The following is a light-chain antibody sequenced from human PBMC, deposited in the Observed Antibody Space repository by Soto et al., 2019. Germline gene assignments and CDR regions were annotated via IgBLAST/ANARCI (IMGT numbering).Light chain of an antibody. J-gene: IGLJ1*01. CDR2: EVS. CDR3: SSYTSSSTV. Sequence: QPVLTQPASVSGSPGQSITISCTGTSSDVGGYNYVSWYQQHPGKAPKLMIYEVSNRPSGVSNRFSGSKSGNTASLTISGLQAEDEADYYCSSYTSSSTVFGTGTKVTVL. V-gene: IGLV2-14*01. CDR1: SSDVGGYNY.